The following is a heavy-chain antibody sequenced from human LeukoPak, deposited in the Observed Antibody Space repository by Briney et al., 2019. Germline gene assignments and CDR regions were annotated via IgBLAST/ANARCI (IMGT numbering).Heavy chain of an antibody. D-gene: IGHD2-21*02. Sequence: GASVKVSCKASGGTFSSYAINWVRQAPGQGLEWMGRIIPILGIANYAQKFQGRVTITADKFTSTAYMELSSLRSEDTAVYYCARDGRDDCGGDCSPLSYYGMDVWGQGTTVTVSS. J-gene: IGHJ6*02. CDR3: ARDGRDDCGGDCSPLSYYGMDV. CDR1: GGTFSSYA. CDR2: IIPILGIA. V-gene: IGHV1-69*04.